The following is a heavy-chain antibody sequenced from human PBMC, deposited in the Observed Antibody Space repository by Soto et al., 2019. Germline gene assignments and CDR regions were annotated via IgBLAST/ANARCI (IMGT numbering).Heavy chain of an antibody. Sequence: GGSLRLSCAASGFTFSSYAMSWVRQAPGKGLEWVSAISGSGGSTYYADSVKGRFTISRDNSKNTLYLQMNSLRAEDTAVYYCAKSSYDFWSGYPCLDYWGQGTLVTVSS. V-gene: IGHV3-23*01. D-gene: IGHD3-3*01. CDR2: ISGSGGST. CDR1: GFTFSSYA. CDR3: AKSSYDFWSGYPCLDY. J-gene: IGHJ4*02.